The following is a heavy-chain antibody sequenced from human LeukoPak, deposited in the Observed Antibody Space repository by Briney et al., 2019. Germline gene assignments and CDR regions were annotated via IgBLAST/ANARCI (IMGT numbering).Heavy chain of an antibody. V-gene: IGHV1-24*01. Sequence: ASVKVSCKVSGYTLTELSMHWVRQAPGKGLEWMGGFDPEDGETIYAQKFQGRVTITADESTSTAYMELSSLRSEDTAVYYCARDFPTTPHWYFDLWGRGTLVTVSS. J-gene: IGHJ2*01. CDR1: GYTLTELS. CDR2: FDPEDGET. CDR3: ARDFPTTPHWYFDL. D-gene: IGHD1-26*01.